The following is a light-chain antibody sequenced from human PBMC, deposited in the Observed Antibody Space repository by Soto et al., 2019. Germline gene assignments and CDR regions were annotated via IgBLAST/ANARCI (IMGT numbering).Light chain of an antibody. Sequence: MVLTQSPATLSLSTGIRATLSCRASQNISSYLIWYQQKPGQAPRLLIYAASTRATGIPVRFSGSGSGTEFTLTIRSLQSEDSALYYCHQYNNWPWTFGQGTKVDIK. J-gene: IGKJ1*01. CDR1: QNISSY. CDR2: AAS. CDR3: HQYNNWPWT. V-gene: IGKV3-15*01.